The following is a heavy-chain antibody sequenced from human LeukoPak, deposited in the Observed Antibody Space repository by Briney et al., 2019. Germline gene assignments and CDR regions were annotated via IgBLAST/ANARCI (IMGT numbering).Heavy chain of an antibody. D-gene: IGHD2-2*01. CDR1: GFTFSYYY. V-gene: IGHV3-11*01. CDR2: ISPSGSTM. Sequence: GGSLRLPCTASGFTFSYYYMNWIRQAPGKGLEWVSYISPSGSTMQYADSVEGRFTISRDNAKNSLYLQMNSLRAEDTAVYYCARRGPGYQLLFFDYWGQGTLVTVSS. J-gene: IGHJ4*02. CDR3: ARRGPGYQLLFFDY.